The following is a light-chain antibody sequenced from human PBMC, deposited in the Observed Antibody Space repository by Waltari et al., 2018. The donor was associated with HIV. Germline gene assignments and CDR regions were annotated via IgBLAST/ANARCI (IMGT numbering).Light chain of an antibody. CDR1: NSNIGSNT. CDR3: AAWDDSLSWV. CDR2: SNN. Sequence: QSVLTQPPSASGTPGQGVSLSCSGSNSNIGSNTVNWYRQLPGTAPKLLIYSNNPRPSGVPDRVSGSKSGTSASLAISGLQSEDEADYYCAAWDDSLSWVFGRGTKLTVL. V-gene: IGLV1-44*01. J-gene: IGLJ3*02.